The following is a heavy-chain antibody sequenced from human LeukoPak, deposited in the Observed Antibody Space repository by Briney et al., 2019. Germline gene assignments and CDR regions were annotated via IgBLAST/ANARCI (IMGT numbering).Heavy chain of an antibody. V-gene: IGHV3-11*06. J-gene: IGHJ5*02. CDR2: ISDSSGYT. Sequence: GGSLRLSCAASGFTFSDYYMSWIRQAPGKGLEWVSYISDSSGYTKDADSVKGRFTISRDNAKKSLYLQMNSLRAEDTAVYYCATGDPGFAWGQGTLVTVSS. CDR3: ATGDPGFA. CDR1: GFTFSDYY. D-gene: IGHD3-10*01.